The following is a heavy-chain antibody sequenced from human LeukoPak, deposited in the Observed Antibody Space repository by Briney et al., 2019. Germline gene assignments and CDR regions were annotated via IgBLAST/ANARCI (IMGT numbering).Heavy chain of an antibody. CDR2: ISSSSTI. D-gene: IGHD2-2*01. V-gene: IGHV3-48*01. Sequence: GGSLRLSCAASGFTFSSYSMNWVRQAPGKGLEWVSYISSSSTIYYADSVKGRFTISRDNAKNSLYLQMNSLRAEDTAVYYCARDHASWDYYYYYMDVWGKGTTVTVSS. CDR3: ARDHASWDYYYYYMDV. CDR1: GFTFSSYS. J-gene: IGHJ6*03.